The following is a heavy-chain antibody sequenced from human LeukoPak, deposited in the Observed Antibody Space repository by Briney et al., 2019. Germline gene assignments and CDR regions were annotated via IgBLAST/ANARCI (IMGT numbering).Heavy chain of an antibody. J-gene: IGHJ6*03. D-gene: IGHD3-22*01. Sequence: KSSETLSLTCAVYGGSFSGYYWSWIRQPPGKGLEWIGEINHSGSTNYNPSLKSRVTISVDTSKNQFSLKLSSVTAADTAVYYCARVTVYYDSSGYYPWYYYYMDVWGKGTTVTVSS. CDR2: INHSGST. CDR1: GGSFSGYY. CDR3: ARVTVYYDSSGYYPWYYYYMDV. V-gene: IGHV4-34*01.